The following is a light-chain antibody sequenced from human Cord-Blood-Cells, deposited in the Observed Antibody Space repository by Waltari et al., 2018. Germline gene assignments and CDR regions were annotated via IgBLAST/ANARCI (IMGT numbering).Light chain of an antibody. CDR3: GTWDSSLSAYV. Sequence: VFTPPPSVSAAPGPRGTIPCAGSSSNTGYNHVPWYQPLPGTAPKLLIYYNNKRPSGIPDRFSGSKSGTSATLGITGLQTGDEADYYCGTWDSSLSAYVFGTGTKVTVL. J-gene: IGLJ1*01. CDR1: SSNTGYNH. CDR2: YNN. V-gene: IGLV1-51*01.